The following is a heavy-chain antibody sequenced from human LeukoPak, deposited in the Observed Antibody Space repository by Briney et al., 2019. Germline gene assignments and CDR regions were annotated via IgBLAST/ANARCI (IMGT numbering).Heavy chain of an antibody. CDR1: GGSFSGYY. J-gene: IGHJ6*03. CDR3: ARLGSSWNEYYYYYYYMDV. D-gene: IGHD6-13*01. V-gene: IGHV4-34*01. CDR2: INHSGST. Sequence: PSETLSLTCAVYGGSFSGYYWSWIRQPPGKGLEWIGEINHSGSTNYNPSLKSRVTISVDTSKNQLSLKLSSVTAADTAVYYCARLGSSWNEYYYYYYYMDVWGKGTTVTVSS.